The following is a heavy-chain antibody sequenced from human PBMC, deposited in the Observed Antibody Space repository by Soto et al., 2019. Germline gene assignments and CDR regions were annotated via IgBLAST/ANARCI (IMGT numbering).Heavy chain of an antibody. V-gene: IGHV3-30*18. CDR2: TSYDGGDK. Sequence: QVQLVESGGGVVQPGRSLRLSCAASGFTFSNYVMHWVRQAPGKGLEWVAATSYDGGDKYYVASVKGRFIISRDKSKSTLYLQMNSLRAEDTAVYYCAKENVPYYYHSGMDLWGLGTTVTVSS. CDR1: GFTFSNYV. CDR3: AKENVPYYYHSGMDL. J-gene: IGHJ6*02.